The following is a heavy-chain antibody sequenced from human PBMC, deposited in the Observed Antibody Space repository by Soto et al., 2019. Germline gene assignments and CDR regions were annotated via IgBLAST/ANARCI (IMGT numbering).Heavy chain of an antibody. CDR3: ARDSSGYYHIDYYFDY. V-gene: IGHV3-33*01. D-gene: IGHD3-22*01. Sequence: QVQLVESGGGVVQPGRSLRLSCAASGFTFSSYGMHWVRQAPGKGLEWVAVIWYDGSNKYYADSVKGRFTISRDNSKNTLYLQMNSLRAEDTAVYSCARDSSGYYHIDYYFDYWGQGTLVTVSS. CDR1: GFTFSSYG. CDR2: IWYDGSNK. J-gene: IGHJ4*02.